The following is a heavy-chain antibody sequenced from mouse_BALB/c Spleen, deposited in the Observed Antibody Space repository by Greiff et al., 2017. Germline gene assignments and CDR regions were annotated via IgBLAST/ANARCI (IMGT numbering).Heavy chain of an antibody. J-gene: IGHJ3*01. Sequence: VQLQQSGAELVRSGASVKLSCTASGFNIKDYYMHWVKQRPEQGLEWIGWIDPENGDTEYAPKFQGKATMTADTSSNTAYLQLSSLTSEDTAVYYCNLYDYGGFAYWGQGTLVTVSA. D-gene: IGHD2-4*01. V-gene: IGHV14-4*02. CDR2: IDPENGDT. CDR3: NLYDYGGFAY. CDR1: GFNIKDYY.